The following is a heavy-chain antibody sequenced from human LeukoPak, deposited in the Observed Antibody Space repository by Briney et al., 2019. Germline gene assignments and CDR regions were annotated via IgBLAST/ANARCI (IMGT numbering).Heavy chain of an antibody. V-gene: IGHV3-23*01. D-gene: IGHD3-10*01. J-gene: IGHJ4*02. CDR3: AKSEVLLWFGEL. CDR1: GFTFSSYA. Sequence: TGGSLRLSCAASGFTFSSYAMSWVRQAPGKGLEWVSAISGSGGSTYYADSVKGRFTISRDNSKNTLYLQMNSLRAEDTAVYYCAKSEVLLWFGELRGQGTLVTVSS. CDR2: ISGSGGST.